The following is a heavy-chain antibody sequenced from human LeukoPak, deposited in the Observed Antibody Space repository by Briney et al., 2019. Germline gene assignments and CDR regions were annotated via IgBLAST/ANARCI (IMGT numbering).Heavy chain of an antibody. CDR3: AKSRVYSSSWYGY. J-gene: IGHJ4*02. D-gene: IGHD6-13*01. V-gene: IGHV3-9*01. Sequence: SLRLSCAASGFTFDDYAVHWDRQARGRGLEGVSGISWNSGSIGYAGSVKGRFTISRDNAKNSLYLQMNSLRAEDTALYYCAKSRVYSSSWYGYWGQGTLVTVPS. CDR2: ISWNSGSI. CDR1: GFTFDDYA.